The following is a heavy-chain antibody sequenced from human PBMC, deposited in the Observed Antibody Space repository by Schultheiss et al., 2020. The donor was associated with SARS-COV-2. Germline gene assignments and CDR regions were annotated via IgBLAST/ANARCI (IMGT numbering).Heavy chain of an antibody. CDR3: AKDIDSSGYYAYHYRGEGTYYYYYGMDV. CDR2: IIYSGGTT. CDR1: GFTFSSYA. V-gene: IGHV3-23*03. J-gene: IGHJ6*02. D-gene: IGHD3-22*01. Sequence: GESLKISCAASGFTFSSYAMSWVRQAPGKGLEWVSIIYSGGTTYSADSVKGRFTISRDNAKNSLYLQMNSLRAEDTALYYCAKDIDSSGYYAYHYRGEGTYYYYYGMDVWGQGTTVTVSS.